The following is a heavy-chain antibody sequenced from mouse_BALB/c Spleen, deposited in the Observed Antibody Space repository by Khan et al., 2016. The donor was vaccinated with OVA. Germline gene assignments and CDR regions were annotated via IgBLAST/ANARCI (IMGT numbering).Heavy chain of an antibody. J-gene: IGHJ3*01. D-gene: IGHD2-1*01. CDR2: INPSTGYT. CDR3: ARRGVYGIFAY. V-gene: IGHV1-7*01. Sequence: QVQLKESGAELAKPGASVKMSCKASGYTFTTYWMHWVKQRPGQGLDWIGYINPSTGYTEYNQKFKDKATLTADKSSSTAYMQLTSLTSEDSAVYYGARRGVYGIFAYWGQGTLVTVAA. CDR1: GYTFTTYW.